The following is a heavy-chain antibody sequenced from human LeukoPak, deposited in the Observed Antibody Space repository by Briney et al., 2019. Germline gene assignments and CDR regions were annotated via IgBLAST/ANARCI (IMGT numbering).Heavy chain of an antibody. V-gene: IGHV1-69*04. CDR2: IIPILGIA. D-gene: IGHD6-13*01. Sequence: GSSVKVSCKASGGTFSSYAISWVRQAPGQGLEWMGRIIPILGIANYAQKFQGRVTITTDESTSAAYMELSSLRSEDTAVYYCARGYSSAAGVNSYYYMDVWGKGTTVTVSS. CDR3: ARGYSSAAGVNSYYYMDV. CDR1: GGTFSSYA. J-gene: IGHJ6*03.